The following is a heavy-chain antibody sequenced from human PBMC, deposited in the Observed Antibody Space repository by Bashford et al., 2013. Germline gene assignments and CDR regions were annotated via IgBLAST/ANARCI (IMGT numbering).Heavy chain of an antibody. D-gene: IGHD3-9*01. CDR2: IYHSGNT. V-gene: IGHV4-31*03. CDR3: ARGGFDMPFDY. Sequence: SETLSLTCSVSGISITNDYWSWIRQQPGKGLEWIGYIYHSGNTYYSPSLRSRVTISVDTSKNQFSLRLTSMTSADTAVYYCARGGFDMPFDYWGQGSLVTVSS. J-gene: IGHJ4*02. CDR1: GISITNDY.